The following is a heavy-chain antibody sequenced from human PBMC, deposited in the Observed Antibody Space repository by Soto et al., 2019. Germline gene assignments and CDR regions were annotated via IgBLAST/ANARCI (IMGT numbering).Heavy chain of an antibody. V-gene: IGHV4-30-2*01. CDR1: GGSISNGGYS. D-gene: IGHD6-19*01. Sequence: QLHLQESGSGLVKPSQTLSLTCAVSGGSISNGGYSWSWIRQPPGKGLNYIGYIYHSGSTYYNPSLKSRVTISVDRSENQFSLKLSSVTAADTAVYYCARVRSGWGIDYWGQGTLVTVSS. J-gene: IGHJ4*02. CDR2: IYHSGST. CDR3: ARVRSGWGIDY.